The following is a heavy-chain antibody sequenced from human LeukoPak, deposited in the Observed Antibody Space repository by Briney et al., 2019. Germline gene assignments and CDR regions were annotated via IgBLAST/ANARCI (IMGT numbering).Heavy chain of an antibody. Sequence: GGSLRLSCAASGFTVSSNYMSWVRQAPGKGLEWVSVIYSGDNTYYADSVKGRFTISRDNSKNTLYLQMNSLRAEDTAVYYCARNYGSGSLNWFDPWGQGTLVTVSS. V-gene: IGHV3-53*01. D-gene: IGHD3-10*01. CDR3: ARNYGSGSLNWFDP. CDR1: GFTVSSNY. CDR2: IYSGDNT. J-gene: IGHJ5*02.